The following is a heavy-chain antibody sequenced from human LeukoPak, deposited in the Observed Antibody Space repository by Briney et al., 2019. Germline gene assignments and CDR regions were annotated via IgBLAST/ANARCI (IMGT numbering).Heavy chain of an antibody. Sequence: PSETLSLTCAVYGGSFSGYYCSWIRQPPGKGLEWIGEINHSGSTNYNPSLKSRVTISVDTSKNQFSLKLSSVTAADTAVYYCARVFDSSGYYPDYFDYWGQGTLVTVSS. CDR1: GGSFSGYY. V-gene: IGHV4-34*01. CDR2: INHSGST. D-gene: IGHD3-22*01. CDR3: ARVFDSSGYYPDYFDY. J-gene: IGHJ4*02.